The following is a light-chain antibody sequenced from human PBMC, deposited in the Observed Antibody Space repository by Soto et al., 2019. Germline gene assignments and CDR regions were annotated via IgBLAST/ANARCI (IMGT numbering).Light chain of an antibody. Sequence: SALTQPRSVSGSTGQSLTISCSGSSRDIGDYDYVSWYQQHPGKAPTLLIYDVTKRPSGVPDRFSGSKSGDTASLTISGLQAGDEGNYYCCSYVGSNTLYVFGTGTKVTVL. CDR2: DVT. CDR1: SRDIGDYDY. V-gene: IGLV2-11*01. J-gene: IGLJ1*01. CDR3: CSYVGSNTLYV.